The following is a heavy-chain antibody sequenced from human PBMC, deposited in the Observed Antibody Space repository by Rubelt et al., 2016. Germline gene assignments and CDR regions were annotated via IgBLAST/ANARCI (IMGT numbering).Heavy chain of an antibody. Sequence: QVQLVQSGAEVKKPGASVKVSCKASGYTFTGYYMHWVRQAPGQGLEWMGWINPNSGGTNYAQKFQGWVTRTRDTATSIVYLELSSLRSEDTAVYYCAREEGTVTTIYWGQGTLVTVSS. CDR3: AREEGTVTTIY. V-gene: IGHV1-2*04. CDR2: INPNSGGT. J-gene: IGHJ4*02. CDR1: GYTFTGYY. D-gene: IGHD4-17*01.